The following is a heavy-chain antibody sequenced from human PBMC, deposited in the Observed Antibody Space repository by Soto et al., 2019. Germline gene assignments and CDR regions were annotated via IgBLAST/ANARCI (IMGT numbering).Heavy chain of an antibody. V-gene: IGHV3-23*01. Sequence: EVQLLESGGGLVQPGGSLRLSCAASGFTFSSYAMSWVRQAQGKGLEWVSAISGSGGSTYYADSVKGRFTISRDNSKNTMSLQMNSLRAEDTAVYYCAKDHRGQWLSSYYFGYWGQGTLVTVSS. J-gene: IGHJ4*02. CDR2: ISGSGGST. CDR3: AKDHRGQWLSSYYFGY. CDR1: GFTFSSYA. D-gene: IGHD6-19*01.